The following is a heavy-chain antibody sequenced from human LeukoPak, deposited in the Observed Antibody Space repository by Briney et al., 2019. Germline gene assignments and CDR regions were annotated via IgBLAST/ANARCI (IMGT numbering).Heavy chain of an antibody. V-gene: IGHV3-23*01. CDR2: IAYTGETT. J-gene: IGHJ6*02. Sequence: GGSLRLSCAASGFAFSTYAMSWVRQAPGEGLEWISAIAYTGETTYYADSVKGRVTVSRDNSENTLYLQMNSLRAEDTAVYYCAKGRNNGMDVWGQGTTVTVSS. CDR1: GFAFSTYA. CDR3: AKGRNNGMDV. D-gene: IGHD2/OR15-2a*01.